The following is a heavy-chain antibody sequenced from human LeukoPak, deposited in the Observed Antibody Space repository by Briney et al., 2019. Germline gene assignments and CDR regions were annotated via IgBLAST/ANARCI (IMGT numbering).Heavy chain of an antibody. Sequence: GESLKISCKGSGYSFTSYWIGWVRQMPGKGLEWMGIIYPGDSDTRYSPSFQGQVTISAAKSISTAYLQWSSLKASDTAMYYCARRDCSSTSCLYDWFDPWGQGTLVTVSS. CDR1: GYSFTSYW. D-gene: IGHD2-2*01. CDR3: ARRDCSSTSCLYDWFDP. J-gene: IGHJ5*02. V-gene: IGHV5-51*01. CDR2: IYPGDSDT.